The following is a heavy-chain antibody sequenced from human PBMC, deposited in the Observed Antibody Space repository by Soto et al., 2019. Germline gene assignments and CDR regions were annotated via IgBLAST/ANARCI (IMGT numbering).Heavy chain of an antibody. J-gene: IGHJ6*03. D-gene: IGHD3-3*01. Sequence: SETLSLTCTVSGGSISSYYWSWIRQPPGKGLEWIGYIYYSGSTNYNPSLKSRVTISVDTSKNQFSLKLSSVTAADTAVYYCARGLRFNYYYMDVWGKGTTVTVSS. CDR2: IYYSGST. CDR1: GGSISSYY. CDR3: ARGLRFNYYYMDV. V-gene: IGHV4-59*01.